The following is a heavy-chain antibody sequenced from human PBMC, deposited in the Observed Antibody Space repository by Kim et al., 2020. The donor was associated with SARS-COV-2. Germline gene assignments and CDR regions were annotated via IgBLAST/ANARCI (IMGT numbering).Heavy chain of an antibody. V-gene: IGHV3-21*01. CDR1: GFSFSHYS. Sequence: GGSLRLSCAASGFSFSHYSTNWVRQAPGKGLEWVSSIDSSGNYIYYAFSVKGRFTFSRDNAKNSLYLQMNSLRAEDTGVYYCAREGLPSGYDPHGGMDVWGQGTTVTVSS. J-gene: IGHJ6*02. CDR3: AREGLPSGYDPHGGMDV. CDR2: IDSSGNYI. D-gene: IGHD5-12*01.